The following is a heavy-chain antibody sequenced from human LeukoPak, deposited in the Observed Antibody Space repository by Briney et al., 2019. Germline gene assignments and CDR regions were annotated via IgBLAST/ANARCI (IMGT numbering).Heavy chain of an antibody. J-gene: IGHJ6*02. Sequence: GASVKVSCKASGYTFTSYDINWVRQATGQGLEWMGWMNPNSGNTGYAQKFQGRVTITADESTSTAYMELSSLRSEDTAVYYCAREPRPYYDSSGYYARYYYYYGMDVWGQGTTVTVSS. CDR1: GYTFTSYD. D-gene: IGHD3-22*01. V-gene: IGHV1-8*01. CDR2: MNPNSGNT. CDR3: AREPRPYYDSSGYYARYYYYYGMDV.